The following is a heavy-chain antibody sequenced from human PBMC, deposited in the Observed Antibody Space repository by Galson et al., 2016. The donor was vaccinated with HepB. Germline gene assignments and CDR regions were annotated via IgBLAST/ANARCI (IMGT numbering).Heavy chain of an antibody. J-gene: IGHJ6*02. D-gene: IGHD4-17*01. Sequence: ESVKGRFTISRDNSKNTLYLQMNSLRVEDMAVYYCTVTTSPYYYYGMDVWGQGTTVTVSS. CDR3: TVTTSPYYYYGMDV. V-gene: IGHV3-30*03.